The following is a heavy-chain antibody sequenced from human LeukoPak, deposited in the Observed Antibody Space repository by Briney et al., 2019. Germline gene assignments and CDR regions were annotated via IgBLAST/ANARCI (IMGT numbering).Heavy chain of an antibody. CDR3: ARVFYGPGIAALYYYYYMDV. Sequence: GSLRLSCAASGFTFSSYWMHWVRQAPGKGLVWVSRINSDGSSTSYADSVKGRFTISRDNAKNTLYLQMNSLRAEDTAVYYCARVFYGPGIAALYYYYYMDVWGKGTTVTVSS. J-gene: IGHJ6*03. CDR2: INSDGSST. V-gene: IGHV3-74*01. D-gene: IGHD6-13*01. CDR1: GFTFSSYW.